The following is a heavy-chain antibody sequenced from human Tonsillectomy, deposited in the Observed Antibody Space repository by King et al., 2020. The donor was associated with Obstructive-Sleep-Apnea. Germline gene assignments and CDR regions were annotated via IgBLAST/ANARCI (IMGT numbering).Heavy chain of an antibody. V-gene: IGHV1-24*01. CDR2: FDPEDGET. CDR1: GYTLTELS. CDR3: ATPPYGSGSTAYYFDY. D-gene: IGHD3-10*01. J-gene: IGHJ4*02. Sequence: QLVQSGAEVKKPGASVKVSCKVSGYTLTELSMHWVRQAPGKGLEWMGGFDPEDGETIYAQKFQGRVTMTEDTSTDTAYMELSSLRSEDTAVYYCATPPYGSGSTAYYFDYWGQGTLVTVSS.